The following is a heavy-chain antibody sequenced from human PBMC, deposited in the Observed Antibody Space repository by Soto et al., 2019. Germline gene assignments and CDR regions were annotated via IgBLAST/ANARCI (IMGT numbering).Heavy chain of an antibody. CDR3: ARTRPSSSWYRNWFDP. J-gene: IGHJ5*02. Sequence: VASVKVSCKASGYTFTSYAMHWVRQAPGQRLEWMGWINAGNGNTKYSQKFQGRVTITRDTSASTAYMELSSLRSEDTAVYYCARTRPSSSWYRNWFDPWGQGTLVTVSS. CDR2: INAGNGNT. V-gene: IGHV1-3*01. D-gene: IGHD6-13*01. CDR1: GYTFTSYA.